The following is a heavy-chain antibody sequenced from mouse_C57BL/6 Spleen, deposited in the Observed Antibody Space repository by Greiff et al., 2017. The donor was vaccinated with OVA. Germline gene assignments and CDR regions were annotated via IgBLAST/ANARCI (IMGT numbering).Heavy chain of an antibody. J-gene: IGHJ2*01. CDR2: IDPENGDT. V-gene: IGHV14-4*01. CDR1: GFNIKDDY. CDR3: TRGGMDPYYFDY. Sequence: EVQLQQSGAELVRPGASVKLSCTASGFNIKDDYMHWVKQRPEQGLEWIGWIDPENGDTEYASKFQGKATITAETTSKTASLQLRSLTSEDTAVYYCTRGGMDPYYFDYWGQGTTLTVSS. D-gene: IGHD2-10*02.